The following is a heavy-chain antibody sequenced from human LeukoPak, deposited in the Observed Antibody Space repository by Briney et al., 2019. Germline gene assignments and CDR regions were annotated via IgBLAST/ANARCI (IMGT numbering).Heavy chain of an antibody. CDR3: ARAREDIVVVPAAMRIYYYYYMDV. V-gene: IGHV4-34*01. D-gene: IGHD2-2*01. Sequence: SETLSLTCAVYGGSFSSYYWSWIRQPPGKGLEWIGEINHSGSTNYNPSLKSRVTISVDTSKNQFSLKLSSVTAADTAVYYCARAREDIVVVPAAMRIYYYYYMDVWGKGTTVTVSS. CDR2: INHSGST. CDR1: GGSFSSYY. J-gene: IGHJ6*03.